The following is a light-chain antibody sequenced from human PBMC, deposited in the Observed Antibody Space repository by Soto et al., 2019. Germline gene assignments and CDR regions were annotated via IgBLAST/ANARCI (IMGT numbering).Light chain of an antibody. CDR3: SSYTSSSTPLV. Sequence: QSALTQPASVSGSPGQSITISCTGTSSDFGGYNYVSWYQQHPGKAPKLMIYDVSNRPSGVSNRLSGSKSGNTASLTISGLQAEDEADYYCSSYTSSSTPLVFGTGTKVTVL. V-gene: IGLV2-14*01. J-gene: IGLJ1*01. CDR1: SSDFGGYNY. CDR2: DVS.